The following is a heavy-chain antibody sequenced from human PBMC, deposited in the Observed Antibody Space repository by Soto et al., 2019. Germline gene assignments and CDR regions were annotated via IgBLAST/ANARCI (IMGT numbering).Heavy chain of an antibody. CDR2: INPNSGGT. CDR3: ARDDYGGDSGVLVDF. J-gene: IGHJ4*02. D-gene: IGHD4-17*01. Sequence: GASVKVSCKTSGYTFTGHFMHWVRQAPGQGFEWMGWINPNSGGTNYLQRFQGRVSMTRDTSISTAYMELSRLTSDDTAVYYCARDDYGGDSGVLVDFWGQGTLVTVSS. CDR1: GYTFTGHF. V-gene: IGHV1-2*02.